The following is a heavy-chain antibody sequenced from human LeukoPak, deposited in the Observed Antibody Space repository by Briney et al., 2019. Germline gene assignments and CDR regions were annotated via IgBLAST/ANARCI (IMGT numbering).Heavy chain of an antibody. V-gene: IGHV3-64*02. CDR3: ARFDYGGQLDY. CDR2: ISSNGVNT. CDR1: GFSFGSYV. Sequence: GGSLRLSCAASGFSFGSYVMHWVRQAPGKGLEYVSSISSNGVNTYYADSVKGRFTISRDNSKNTLYLQMNSLRAEDTAVYYCARFDYGGQLDYWGQGTLVTVSS. D-gene: IGHD4-23*01. J-gene: IGHJ4*02.